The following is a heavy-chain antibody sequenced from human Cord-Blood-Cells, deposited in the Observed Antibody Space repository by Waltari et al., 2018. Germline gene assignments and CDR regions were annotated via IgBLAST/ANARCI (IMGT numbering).Heavy chain of an antibody. CDR3: ARQGVATTDYYYYGMDV. CDR1: GGSISSSSYY. D-gene: IGHD5-12*01. J-gene: IGHJ6*02. V-gene: IGHV4-39*01. Sequence: QLQLQESGPGLVKPSETLSLTCTVSGGSISSSSYYWGWIRQPPGKGLEWIGSIYYSGSTYYNPSLKSRVTISVDTSKYQFSLKLSSVTAADTAVYYCARQGVATTDYYYYGMDVWGQGTTVTVSS. CDR2: IYYSGST.